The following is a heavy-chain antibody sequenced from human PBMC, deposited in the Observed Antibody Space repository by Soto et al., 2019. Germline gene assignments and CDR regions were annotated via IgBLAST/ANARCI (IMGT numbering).Heavy chain of an antibody. V-gene: IGHV3-43*01. CDR2: ISWDGGST. CDR3: AKDIYGDYYYGMDV. D-gene: IGHD4-17*01. CDR1: GFTFDDYT. J-gene: IGHJ6*02. Sequence: DVQLVESGGVVVQPGGSLRLSCAASGFTFDDYTMHWVRQAPGKGLEWVSLISWDGGSTYYADSVKGRFTISRDNSKNSLYLQMNSLRTEDTALYYCAKDIYGDYYYGMDVWGQGTTVTVSS.